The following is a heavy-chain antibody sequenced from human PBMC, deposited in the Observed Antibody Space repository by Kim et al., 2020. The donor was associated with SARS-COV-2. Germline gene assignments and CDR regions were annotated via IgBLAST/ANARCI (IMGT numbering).Heavy chain of an antibody. CDR3: ARGPGEAYFDY. CDR2: N. J-gene: IGHJ4*02. Sequence: NDYAVSVNSRILINPDTSKNQFSLQLNSVTPEDTAVYYCARGPGEAYFDYWGQGTVVTVSS. D-gene: IGHD2-21*01. V-gene: IGHV6-1*01.